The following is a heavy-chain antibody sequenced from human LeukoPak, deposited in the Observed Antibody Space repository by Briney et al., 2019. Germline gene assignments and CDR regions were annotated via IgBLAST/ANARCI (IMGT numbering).Heavy chain of an antibody. V-gene: IGHV4-4*07. D-gene: IGHD2-15*01. CDR3: ARDTVVVVAAPGDAFDI. J-gene: IGHJ3*02. Sequence: SETLSLTCTVSGGSISSYYWSWIRQPAGKGLKWIGRIYTSGSTNYNPSLKSRVTMSVDTSKNQFSLKLSSVTAADTAVYYCARDTVVVVAAPGDAFDIWGQGTMVTVSS. CDR2: IYTSGST. CDR1: GGSISSYY.